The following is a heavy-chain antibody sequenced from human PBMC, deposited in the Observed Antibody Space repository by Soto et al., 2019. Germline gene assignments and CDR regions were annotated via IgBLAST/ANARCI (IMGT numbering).Heavy chain of an antibody. CDR2: IIPIFGTA. Sequence: ASVKVSCKASGGTFSSYAISWVRQAPGQGLEWMGGIIPIFGTANYAQKFQGRVTITADESTSTAYMELSSLRSEDTAVYYCARALGFTVTIGLDYWGQGTLVTVSS. D-gene: IGHD4-17*01. CDR3: ARALGFTVTIGLDY. CDR1: GGTFSSYA. V-gene: IGHV1-69*13. J-gene: IGHJ4*02.